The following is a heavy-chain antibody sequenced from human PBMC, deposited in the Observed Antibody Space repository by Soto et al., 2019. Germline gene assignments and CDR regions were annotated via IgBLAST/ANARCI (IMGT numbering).Heavy chain of an antibody. CDR3: ARDRYYYGSGTYYYYGMDV. J-gene: IGHJ6*02. CDR2: ISAYNGNT. CDR1: GYTFTSYG. V-gene: IGHV1-18*04. D-gene: IGHD3-10*01. Sequence: RASVKVSCKASGYTFTSYGISWVRQAPGQGLEWMGWISAYNGNTNYAQKLQGRVTMTTDTSTSTAYMELRSLRSDDTAVYYCARDRYYYGSGTYYYYGMDVWGQGTTVTVS.